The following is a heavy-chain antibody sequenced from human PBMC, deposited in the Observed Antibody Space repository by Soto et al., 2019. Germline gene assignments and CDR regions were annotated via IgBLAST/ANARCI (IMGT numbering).Heavy chain of an antibody. CDR2: IYYSGST. CDR3: ARGLYDSSGYYSGYYFDY. Sequence: PSETLSLTCTVSGGSISSYYWSWIRQPPGKGLEWIGYIYYSGSTNYNPSLKSRVTISVDTSKNQFSLKLSSVTAADTAVYYCARGLYDSSGYYSGYYFDYWGQGTLVTVSS. CDR1: GGSISSYY. V-gene: IGHV4-59*01. J-gene: IGHJ4*02. D-gene: IGHD3-22*01.